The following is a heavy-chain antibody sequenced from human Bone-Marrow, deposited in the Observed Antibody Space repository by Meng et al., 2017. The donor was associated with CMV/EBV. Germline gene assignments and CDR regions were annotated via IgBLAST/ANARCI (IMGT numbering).Heavy chain of an antibody. Sequence: SETLSLTCTVSGGSVSSGSYYWSWIRQPPGKGLEWIGYIYYSGSTNYNPSLKSRVTISVDKSKNQFSLKLSSVTAADTAVYYCASLQYYDSSGYSPPVVDYWGQGTLVTVSS. CDR2: IYYSGST. CDR1: GGSVSSGSYY. D-gene: IGHD3-22*01. J-gene: IGHJ4*02. V-gene: IGHV4-61*01. CDR3: ASLQYYDSSGYSPPVVDY.